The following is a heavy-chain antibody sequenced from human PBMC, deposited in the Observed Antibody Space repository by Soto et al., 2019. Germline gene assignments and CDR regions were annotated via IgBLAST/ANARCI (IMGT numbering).Heavy chain of an antibody. CDR3: ARGYCSGGSCGLFDY. CDR2: IYYSGST. J-gene: IGHJ4*02. Sequence: QVQLQESGPGLVKPSETLSLTCTVSGGSISSYYRSWIRQPPGKGLEWIGYIYYSGSTNYNPSLKSRVTISVDTSKNQFSLKLSSVTAADTAVYYCARGYCSGGSCGLFDYWGQGTLVTVSS. CDR1: GGSISSYY. V-gene: IGHV4-59*01. D-gene: IGHD2-15*01.